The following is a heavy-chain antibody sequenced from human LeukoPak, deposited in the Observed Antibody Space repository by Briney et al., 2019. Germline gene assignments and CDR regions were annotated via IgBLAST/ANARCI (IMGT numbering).Heavy chain of an antibody. V-gene: IGHV4-39*01. CDR2: IYYSGST. Sequence: SETLSLTCTVSGGSISSSSYYWGWIRQPPGKGLEWNGSIYYSGSTYYNPSLKSRVTISVDTSKNQFSLKLSSVTAADTAVYYCARRIKYYYDSSGVFDYWGQGTLVTVSS. J-gene: IGHJ4*02. CDR3: ARRIKYYYDSSGVFDY. D-gene: IGHD3-22*01. CDR1: GGSISSSSYY.